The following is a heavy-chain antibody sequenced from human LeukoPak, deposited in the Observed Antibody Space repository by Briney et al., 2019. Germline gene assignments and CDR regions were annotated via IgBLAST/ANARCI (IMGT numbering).Heavy chain of an antibody. J-gene: IGHJ4*02. V-gene: IGHV3-64*01. Sequence: PGGSLRLSCAASGFTFSNYAMHWFRQAPGKGLEYVSAISSNGGSTYYANSVKGRFTISRDNSKNTPYLQMGSLRAGDMAVYYCARDRWGCTSTSCYDFGYWGQGTLVTVSS. CDR2: ISSNGGST. CDR1: GFTFSNYA. D-gene: IGHD2-2*01. CDR3: ARDRWGCTSTSCYDFGY.